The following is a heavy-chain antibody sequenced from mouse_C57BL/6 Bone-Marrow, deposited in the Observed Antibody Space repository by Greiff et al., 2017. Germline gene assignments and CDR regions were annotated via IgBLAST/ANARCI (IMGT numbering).Heavy chain of an antibody. V-gene: IGHV5-9-1*02. Sequence: EVKLVESGEGLVKPGGSLKLSCAASGFTFSSYAMSWVRQTPEKRLEWVAYISSGGDYFYYADTVAGRFTISRDNARNTLYLQMSSLKSEDTAMYYCTRVYDYGSSYYFDYWGQGTTLTVSS. J-gene: IGHJ2*01. D-gene: IGHD1-1*01. CDR2: ISSGGDYF. CDR3: TRVYDYGSSYYFDY. CDR1: GFTFSSYA.